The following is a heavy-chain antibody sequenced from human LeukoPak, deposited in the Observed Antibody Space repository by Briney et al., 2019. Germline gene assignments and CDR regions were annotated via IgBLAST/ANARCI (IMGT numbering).Heavy chain of an antibody. CDR3: ARDRQDPGEMSN. Sequence: SLPLSCAASGLTFRRHSMIWVLQAPGPGLESVSYISSSSSTIYYADSVKGRFTISRDNAKNSLYLQMNSLRAEDTAVYYCARDRQDPGEMSNWGQGTLVTVSS. J-gene: IGHJ4*02. D-gene: IGHD5-24*01. CDR1: GLTFRRHS. CDR2: ISSSSSTI. V-gene: IGHV3-48*01.